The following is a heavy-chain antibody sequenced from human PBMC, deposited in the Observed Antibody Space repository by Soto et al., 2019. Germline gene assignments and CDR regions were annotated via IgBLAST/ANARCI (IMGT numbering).Heavy chain of an antibody. V-gene: IGHV3-9*01. D-gene: IGHD3-3*01. Sequence: EVQLVESGGRLVQPGRSLRLSCVGTGLNFDDFAMHWVRQAPGKGLEWVSGIPWNSRVLAYADSVKGRFTISRDNARNSLSMQMDSLRDEDTALYYCAKGRYDFWSPYYFDSWGQGTLVTVSS. J-gene: IGHJ4*02. CDR1: GLNFDDFA. CDR3: AKGRYDFWSPYYFDS. CDR2: IPWNSRVL.